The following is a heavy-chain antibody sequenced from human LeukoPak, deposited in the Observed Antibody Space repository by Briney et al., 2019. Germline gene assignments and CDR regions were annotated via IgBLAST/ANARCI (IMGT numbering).Heavy chain of an antibody. CDR2: INPNSGGT. CDR3: ARGRTIAAAGTLFGY. V-gene: IGHV1-2*02. J-gene: IGHJ4*02. D-gene: IGHD6-13*01. CDR1: GYTFTDYY. Sequence: GASVKVSCKASGYTFTDYYMHWVRQAPGQGREWMGWINPNSGGTNYAQKFQGRVTMTRDTSISTAYMELSRLRSDDTAVYYCARGRTIAAAGTLFGYWGQGTLVTVSS.